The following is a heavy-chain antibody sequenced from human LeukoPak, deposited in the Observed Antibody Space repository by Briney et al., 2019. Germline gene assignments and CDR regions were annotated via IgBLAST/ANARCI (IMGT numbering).Heavy chain of an antibody. J-gene: IGHJ3*02. CDR1: GFTFSDYY. V-gene: IGHV3-11*01. Sequence: GGFLRLSCAASGFTFSDYYMSWIRQAPGKGLEWVSYISSSGSTIYYADSVKGRFTISRDNAKNSLYLQMNSLRAEDTAVYYCARSPLYNYDISGYNNDAFDIWGQGTKVTVSS. CDR2: ISSSGSTI. D-gene: IGHD3-22*01. CDR3: ARSPLYNYDISGYNNDAFDI.